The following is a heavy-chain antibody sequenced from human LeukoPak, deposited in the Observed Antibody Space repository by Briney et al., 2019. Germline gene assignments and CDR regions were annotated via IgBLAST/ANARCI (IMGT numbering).Heavy chain of an antibody. V-gene: IGHV3-66*01. Sequence: GGSLRLSCAASGFTVSDNYMSWVRQAPGKGLEWVSTVYSGGLTYYADPVKGRFTISRDNSKNTLYLRMSSLRAEDTAVYYCVRDRWPGLGDFWGQGTTVTVSS. J-gene: IGHJ6*02. CDR2: VYSGGLT. D-gene: IGHD6-19*01. CDR3: VRDRWPGLGDF. CDR1: GFTVSDNY.